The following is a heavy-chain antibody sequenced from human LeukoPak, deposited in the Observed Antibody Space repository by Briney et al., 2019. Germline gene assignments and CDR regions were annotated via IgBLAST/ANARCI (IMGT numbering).Heavy chain of an antibody. CDR2: IYNSGIT. CDR1: GGSISSNSYY. Sequence: SETLSLTCTVSGGSISSNSYYWGWIRQPAGKGLEYIGRIYNSGITNYNPSLKSRVTISVDTSKNQFSLKLSSVTAADTAVYYCARDSIAAAGTGVYNYWGQGTLVTVSS. V-gene: IGHV4-61*02. D-gene: IGHD6-13*01. CDR3: ARDSIAAAGTGVYNY. J-gene: IGHJ4*02.